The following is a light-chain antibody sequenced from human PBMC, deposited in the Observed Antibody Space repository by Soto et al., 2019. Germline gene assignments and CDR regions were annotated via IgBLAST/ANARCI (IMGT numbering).Light chain of an antibody. CDR3: SSYAGSNNFPYV. CDR2: EVT. CDR1: SSDVGAYTY. Sequence: QSVLTQPPSASGSPGQSVTISCTGTSSDVGAYTYVSWYQQHPGKAPKLMIYEVTKRPSGVPDRFSGSKSGNTASLTVSGLQAEDEAEYYSSSYAGSNNFPYVFGTGTKVTVL. J-gene: IGLJ1*01. V-gene: IGLV2-8*01.